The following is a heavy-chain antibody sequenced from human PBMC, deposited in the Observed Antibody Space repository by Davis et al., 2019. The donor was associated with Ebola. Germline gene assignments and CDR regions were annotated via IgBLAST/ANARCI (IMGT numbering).Heavy chain of an antibody. D-gene: IGHD3-22*01. J-gene: IGHJ2*01. CDR1: GGSVSSGSNY. V-gene: IGHV4-61*01. Sequence: SETLSLTCTVSGGSVSSGSNYWSWIRQPPGKGLEWIGYIYESGSTNYNPSLKSRVTISGDTSKNQISLKLTSVSAADTAVYYCVRDAHLYDSSGTFWYFDLWGRGTLVTVSS. CDR2: IYESGST. CDR3: VRDAHLYDSSGTFWYFDL.